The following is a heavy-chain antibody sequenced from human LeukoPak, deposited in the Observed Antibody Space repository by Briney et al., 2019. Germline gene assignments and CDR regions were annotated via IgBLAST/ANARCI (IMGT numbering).Heavy chain of an antibody. V-gene: IGHV4-38-2*02. Sequence: SETLSLTCTVSGYSISSGYYWGWIRQPPGKGLEWIGSIYHSGSTYYNPSLKSRVTISVDTSKNQFSLKLSSVTAADTAVYYCARYLITMIVGGYFDLWGRGTLVTVSS. CDR1: GYSISSGYY. CDR3: ARYLITMIVGGYFDL. D-gene: IGHD3-22*01. J-gene: IGHJ2*01. CDR2: IYHSGST.